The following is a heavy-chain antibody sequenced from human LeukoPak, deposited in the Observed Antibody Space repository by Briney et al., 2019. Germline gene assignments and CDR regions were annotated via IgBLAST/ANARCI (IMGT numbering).Heavy chain of an antibody. J-gene: IGHJ4*02. D-gene: IGHD3-16*01. V-gene: IGHV3-7*01. CDR3: AREVWGTYDY. Sequence: GGSLRLSCAASGFTFSSYSMNWVRQAPGKGLEWVANIKQDGSEKFYMDSVKGRFTISRDNAKNSLYLQMNSLRAEDTAVYYCAREVWGTYDYWGQGTLVTVSS. CDR1: GFTFSSYS. CDR2: IKQDGSEK.